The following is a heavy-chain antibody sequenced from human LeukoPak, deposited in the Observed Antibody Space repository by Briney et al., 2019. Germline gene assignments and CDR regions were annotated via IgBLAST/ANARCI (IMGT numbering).Heavy chain of an antibody. V-gene: IGHV3-15*01. CDR2: IKSNADGGTP. D-gene: IGHD2/OR15-2a*01. J-gene: IGHJ4*02. CDR3: TTFYHEYSPY. Sequence: KPGGTLRLSCAASGFSFMNAWMIWVRQAPGKGLEWVGRIKSNADGGTPDYAAPARDRFTISRDDSKNTLYLQMNSLKTEDTAVYYCTTFYHEYSPYWGRGTLVTVSS. CDR1: GFSFMNAW.